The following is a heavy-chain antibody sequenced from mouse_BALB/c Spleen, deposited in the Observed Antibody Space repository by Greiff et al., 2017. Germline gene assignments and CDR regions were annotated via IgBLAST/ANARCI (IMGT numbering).Heavy chain of an antibody. D-gene: IGHD2-3*01. CDR3: ARSRWLPFAY. J-gene: IGHJ3*01. Sequence: VQLQQSGPELVKPGASVKISCKASGYTFTDYNMHWVKQSHGKSLEWIGYIYPYNGGTGYNQKFKSKATLTVDNSSSTAYMELRSLTSEDSAVYYCARSRWLPFAYWGQGTLVTVSA. CDR1: GYTFTDYN. CDR2: IYPYNGGT. V-gene: IGHV1S29*02.